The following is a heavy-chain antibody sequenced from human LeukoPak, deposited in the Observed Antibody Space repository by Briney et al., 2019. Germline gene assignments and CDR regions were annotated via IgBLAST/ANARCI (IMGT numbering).Heavy chain of an antibody. CDR1: GFTFSNSW. D-gene: IGHD2-21*01. J-gene: IGHJ5*02. Sequence: SGGSLRLSCAVSGFTFSNSWTSWLRQAPGKGLEWVAHTNERGTNTWYVDSVRGRFTISKDNVKNSQYLQMNSLRVEDTAVYYCVMWSAEFTSWGQGNLVTVSS. V-gene: IGHV3-7*01. CDR3: VMWSAEFTS. CDR2: TNERGTNT.